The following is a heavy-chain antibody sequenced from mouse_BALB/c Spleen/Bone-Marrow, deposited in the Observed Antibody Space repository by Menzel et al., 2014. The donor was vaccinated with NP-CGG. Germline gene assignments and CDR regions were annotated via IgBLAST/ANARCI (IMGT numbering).Heavy chain of an antibody. CDR2: IDPANGNT. Sequence: VHVKQSGAELVKPGASVKLSCTASGFNIKDTYMHWVKQRPEQGLEWIGRIDPANGNTKYDPKFQGKATITADTSSNTAYLQLSSLPSEDTAVYYCTTYCGSRFTYWGQGTLVTVSA. D-gene: IGHD2-9*01. CDR3: TTYCGSRFTY. V-gene: IGHV14-3*02. CDR1: GFNIKDTY. J-gene: IGHJ3*01.